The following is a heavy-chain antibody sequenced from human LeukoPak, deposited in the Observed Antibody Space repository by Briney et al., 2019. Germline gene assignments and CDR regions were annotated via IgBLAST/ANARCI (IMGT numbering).Heavy chain of an antibody. V-gene: IGHV3-7*01. CDR3: ARDMGQRHDAFDI. CDR2: IKEDGSEK. D-gene: IGHD3-16*01. J-gene: IGHJ3*02. Sequence: GGSLRLSCAASGFTFSSYGMHWVRQAPGKGLEWVANIKEDGSEKYYVDSVKGRFTISRDNAKNSLYLQMNSLRAEDTAVYYCARDMGQRHDAFDIWGQGTMVTVSS. CDR1: GFTFSSYG.